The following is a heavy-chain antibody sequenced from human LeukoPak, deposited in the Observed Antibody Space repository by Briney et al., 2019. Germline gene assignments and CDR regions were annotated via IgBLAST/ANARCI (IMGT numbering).Heavy chain of an antibody. CDR3: ARIRGYSYGNRFDY. CDR1: GFTFSTYW. Sequence: GGSLRLSCATSGFTFSTYWMSWVRQAPGKGLEGVANIKQDGSEKYYVDSVKGRFTISRDNAKNSLYLQMNSLRAEDTAVYYCARIRGYSYGNRFDYWGQGTLVTVSS. CDR2: IKQDGSEK. D-gene: IGHD5-18*01. J-gene: IGHJ4*02. V-gene: IGHV3-7*01.